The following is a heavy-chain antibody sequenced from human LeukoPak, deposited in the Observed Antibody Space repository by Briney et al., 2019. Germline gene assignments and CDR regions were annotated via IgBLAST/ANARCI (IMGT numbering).Heavy chain of an antibody. D-gene: IGHD2-2*01. V-gene: IGHV4-34*01. J-gene: IGHJ6*04. CDR1: GGSFSGYY. CDR3: ARRGRRYCTSSSCAKPMDV. CDR2: ISHSGST. Sequence: SETLSLTCAVYGGSFSGYYWSWIRQPPGKGLEWIGEISHSGSTNYHPSLKSGVTISVDTSKNQFSLKLSSVTAADTAVYYCARRGRRYCTSSSCAKPMDVWGKGTTVTVSS.